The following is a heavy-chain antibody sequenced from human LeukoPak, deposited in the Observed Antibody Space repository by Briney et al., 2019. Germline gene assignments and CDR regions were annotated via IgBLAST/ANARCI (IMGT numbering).Heavy chain of an antibody. Sequence: PSETLSLTCTVSGGSISSSSYYWGWIRQPPGKGLEWIGSIYYSGSTYYNPSLKSRVTISVDTSKNQFSLKLSSVTAADTAVYYCASPSSIAAAGHDAFDIWGQGTMVTVSS. D-gene: IGHD6-13*01. J-gene: IGHJ3*02. CDR1: GGSISSSSYY. V-gene: IGHV4-39*07. CDR3: ASPSSIAAAGHDAFDI. CDR2: IYYSGST.